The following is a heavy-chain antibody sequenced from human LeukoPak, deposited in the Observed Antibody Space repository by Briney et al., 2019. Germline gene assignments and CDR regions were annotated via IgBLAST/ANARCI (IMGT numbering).Heavy chain of an antibody. CDR1: GFTFSIYC. V-gene: IGHV3-74*01. CDR3: GKVNNIAAAGTFEY. Sequence: GGSVRLSCTASGFTFSIYCIHWVRQAPGKGLVCVSRINSDGGSTSYADCVKGRFTIYRDNSKNTLYLQMNSLRAEDTAVYYCGKVNNIAAAGTFEYWGQGSLVTVSS. CDR2: INSDGGST. D-gene: IGHD6-13*01. J-gene: IGHJ4*02.